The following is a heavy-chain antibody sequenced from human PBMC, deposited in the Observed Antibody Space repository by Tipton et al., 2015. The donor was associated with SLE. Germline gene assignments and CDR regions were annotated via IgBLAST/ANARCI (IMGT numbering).Heavy chain of an antibody. J-gene: IGHJ5*02. V-gene: IGHV4-59*01. CDR1: GGSFTTYY. D-gene: IGHD4-11*01. CDR3: ARGEDDYHSKGGWLDP. CDR2: IYYSGST. Sequence: TLSLTCTVSGGSFTTYYWNWIRQPPGKGLEWIGHIYYSGSTTYNPSLKGRVTMSIDTSRNQFSLKLSPVTAADTAVYYCARGEDDYHSKGGWLDPWGQGSLVTVSS.